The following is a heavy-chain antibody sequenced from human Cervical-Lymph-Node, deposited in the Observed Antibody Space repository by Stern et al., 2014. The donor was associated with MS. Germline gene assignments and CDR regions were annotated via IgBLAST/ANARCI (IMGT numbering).Heavy chain of an antibody. CDR2: IWYDGNNK. Sequence: VQLVESGGGVVQPGRSLRLSCAASGFTFSTYGMQWVRQAPGKGLEWVAVIWYDGNNKYYSDSVKGRFTISRDNSKNTLYLQMNSLRAEDSAVYYCARDLQFSLDYWGQGTLVTVSS. V-gene: IGHV3-33*01. CDR3: ARDLQFSLDY. J-gene: IGHJ4*02. D-gene: IGHD6-19*01. CDR1: GFTFSTYG.